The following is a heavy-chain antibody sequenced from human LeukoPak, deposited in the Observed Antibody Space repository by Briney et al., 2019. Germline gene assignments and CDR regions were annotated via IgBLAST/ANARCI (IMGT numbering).Heavy chain of an antibody. Sequence: GGSLRLSCAASGFTFSSYWMSWVRQAPGKGLEWVANIKQDGSEKYYVDSVKGRFTISRDNAKNSLYLQMKSLRAEDTAVYYCAREITILGVVPDDAFDIWGQGTMVTVSS. D-gene: IGHD3-3*01. V-gene: IGHV3-7*01. CDR1: GFTFSSYW. CDR2: IKQDGSEK. J-gene: IGHJ3*02. CDR3: AREITILGVVPDDAFDI.